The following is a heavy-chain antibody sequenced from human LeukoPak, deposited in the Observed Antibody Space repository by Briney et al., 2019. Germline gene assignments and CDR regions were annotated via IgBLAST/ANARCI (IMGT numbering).Heavy chain of an antibody. CDR3: AKDWGLWYFDL. V-gene: IGHV3-23*01. CDR2: ISGGYAGT. D-gene: IGHD7-27*01. J-gene: IGHJ2*01. CDR1: GFTFSNYA. Sequence: GGSLRLSCAASGFTFSNYAMSWVRQAPGKGLEWVSAISGGYAGTYYADSVKGRFTISRDTSKNMVYLQMNSLRDEDTAVYYCAKDWGLWYFDLWGRGTLVTVSS.